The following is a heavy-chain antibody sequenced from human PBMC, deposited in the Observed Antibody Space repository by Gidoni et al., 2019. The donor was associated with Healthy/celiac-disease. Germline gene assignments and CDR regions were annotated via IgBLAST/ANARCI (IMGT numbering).Heavy chain of an antibody. D-gene: IGHD3-22*01. CDR3: ARQNYYDSSWYFDY. CDR2: IYYSGST. CDR1: GGSISSSSYY. V-gene: IGHV4-39*01. Sequence: QLQLQESGPGLVKPSETLSLTCTVSGGSISSSSYYWGWIRQPPGKGLEWIGSIYYSGSTYYNPSLKSRVTISVDTSKNQFSLKLSSVTAADTAVYYCARQNYYDSSWYFDYWGQGTLVTVSS. J-gene: IGHJ4*02.